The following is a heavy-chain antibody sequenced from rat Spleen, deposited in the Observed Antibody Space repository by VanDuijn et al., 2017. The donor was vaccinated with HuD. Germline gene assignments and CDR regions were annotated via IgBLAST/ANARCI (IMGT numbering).Heavy chain of an antibody. CDR1: GFTFSSYY. CDR2: INTGGGNT. V-gene: IGHV5-25*01. Sequence: EVQLVESGGGLVQPGRSMKLSCAASGFTFSSYYMAWVRQAPKKGLEWVASINTGGGNTYYRDSVKGRFTISRDNAKSILYLQMDSLRSEDTATYYCARSVFDYWGQGVMVTVSS. CDR3: ARSVFDY. J-gene: IGHJ2*01.